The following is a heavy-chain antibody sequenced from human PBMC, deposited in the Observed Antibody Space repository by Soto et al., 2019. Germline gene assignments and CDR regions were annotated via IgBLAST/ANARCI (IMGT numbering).Heavy chain of an antibody. J-gene: IGHJ4*02. D-gene: IGHD2-21*02. V-gene: IGHV5-51*01. Sequence: GESLKISCKGSGYSFTIHCIGWVLQMPWKGLEWMGIIYPGDSDTRYSPSFQGQVTISADKSISTAYLQWSSLKASDTAMYYCVTYCGGDCYRPFDYWGQGTLVTVSS. CDR1: GYSFTIHC. CDR3: VTYCGGDCYRPFDY. CDR2: IYPGDSDT.